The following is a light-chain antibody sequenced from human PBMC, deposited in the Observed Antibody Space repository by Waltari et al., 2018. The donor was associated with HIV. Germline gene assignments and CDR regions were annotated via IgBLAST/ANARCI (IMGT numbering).Light chain of an antibody. CDR2: VNSDGSH. CDR3: QTWGTGPYVV. V-gene: IGLV4-69*01. J-gene: IGLJ2*01. CDR1: SGHITNA. Sequence: QLVLTQSPSASASLGASVKLTCTLSSGHITNAIPWHQQQPEKGPRYLMKVNSDGSHNKGAGIPDRFSGSSSGADRHLTISSLQSEDEAEYYCQTWGTGPYVVFGGGTKLTVL.